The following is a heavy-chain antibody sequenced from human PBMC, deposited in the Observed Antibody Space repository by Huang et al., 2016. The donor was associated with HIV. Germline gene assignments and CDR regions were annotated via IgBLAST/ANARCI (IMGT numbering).Heavy chain of an antibody. Sequence: QVRLHESGPGLVKPSETLSLSCTVSGDSVSSHYWGWIRHPPGKGLEWIGTVYDSGTTKYNPRLKSRITISVDTSKNGVSLNSTAVSAADTAMYFCVRDQGRLAVGGIDNWFDPWGQGALVTVSS. CDR1: GDSVSSHY. CDR3: VRDQGRLAVGGIDNWFDP. CDR2: VYDSGTT. J-gene: IGHJ5*02. V-gene: IGHV4-59*02. D-gene: IGHD6-19*01.